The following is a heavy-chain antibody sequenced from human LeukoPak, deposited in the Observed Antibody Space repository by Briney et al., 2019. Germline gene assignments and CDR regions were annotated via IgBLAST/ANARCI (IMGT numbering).Heavy chain of an antibody. CDR1: GYSISSGYF. J-gene: IGHJ4*02. V-gene: IGHV4-38-2*02. CDR2: IYHSGSP. D-gene: IGHD3-10*01. CDR3: ATDRSVTMVVDY. Sequence: KPSETLSLTCIVSGYSISSGYFWVWIRQPPGKGLEWIGSIYHSGSPYYNPSLKSRVTISRDTSKNQFSLKLTSVTAADTAVYCATDRSVTMVVDYWGQGTLVTVSS.